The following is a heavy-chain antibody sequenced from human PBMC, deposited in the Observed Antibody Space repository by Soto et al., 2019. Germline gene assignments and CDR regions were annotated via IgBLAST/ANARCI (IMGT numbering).Heavy chain of an antibody. J-gene: IGHJ4*02. Sequence: HSETLSLTCAVYVGCLSGYDWSWIRQPPGKGLEWIGEINHSGSTNYNPSLKSRVTISVDTSKNQFSLKLSSVTAADTAVYYCARPYSGYDFGYWGQGTLVTVPS. V-gene: IGHV4-34*01. CDR1: VGCLSGYD. D-gene: IGHD5-12*01. CDR2: INHSGST. CDR3: ARPYSGYDFGY.